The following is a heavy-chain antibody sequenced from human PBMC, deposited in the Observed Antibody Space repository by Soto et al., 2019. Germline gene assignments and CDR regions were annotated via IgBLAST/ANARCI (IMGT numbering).Heavy chain of an antibody. CDR2: ISYDGSNK. CDR3: ERIGDSRLVREYGMDL. Sequence: GGSLRLSFAASGFTFSSYAMHWVRQAPGKGLEWVAVISYDGSNKYYADSVKGRFTISRDNSKNTLYLQMNSLRAEDTAVSYCERIGDSRLVREYGMDLGCQGTTVTVSS. J-gene: IGHJ6*02. D-gene: IGHD6-6*01. CDR1: GFTFSSYA. V-gene: IGHV3-30*03.